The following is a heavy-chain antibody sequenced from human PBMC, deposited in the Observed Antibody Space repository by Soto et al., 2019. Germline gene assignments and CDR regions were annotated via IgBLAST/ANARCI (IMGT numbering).Heavy chain of an antibody. Sequence: SQTLSLPCAISGDSVSSNSAAWNWIRQSPSRGLEWLGRTYYRSKWYNDYAVSVKSRITINPDTSKNQFSLQLNSVTPEDTAVYYCARSSGSGYSYVYYYYYGIDVWGQGTSVTVS. CDR2: TYYRSKWYN. CDR3: ARSSGSGYSYVYYYYYGIDV. CDR1: GDSVSSNSAA. J-gene: IGHJ6*02. V-gene: IGHV6-1*01. D-gene: IGHD5-18*01.